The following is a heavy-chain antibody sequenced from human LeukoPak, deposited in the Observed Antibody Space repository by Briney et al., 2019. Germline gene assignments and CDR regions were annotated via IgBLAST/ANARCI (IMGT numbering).Heavy chain of an antibody. CDR2: INPNSGGT. Sequence: ASVKVSCKASGYTFTGYYMHWVRQAPGQGLEWMGWINPNSGGTNYAQKFQGRVTMTRDTSISTAYMELGRLRSDDTAVYYCARLLIGYCSSTSCSMGAPIQSPRYSLWFDPWGQGTLVTVSS. D-gene: IGHD2-2*01. J-gene: IGHJ5*02. V-gene: IGHV1-2*02. CDR1: GYTFTGYY. CDR3: ARLLIGYCSSTSCSMGAPIQSPRYSLWFDP.